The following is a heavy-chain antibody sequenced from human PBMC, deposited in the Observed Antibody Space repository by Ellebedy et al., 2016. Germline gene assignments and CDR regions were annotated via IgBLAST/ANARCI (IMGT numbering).Heavy chain of an antibody. CDR2: INPSGGST. V-gene: IGHV1-46*04. CDR1: GYSFTRYS. D-gene: IGHD3-16*01. Sequence: ASVKVSCKAFGYSFTRYSMYWVRQAPGQGLEWMGLINPSGGSTIYAQKLQGRVTMTRDTSTSTVYMELSSLRSEDTAVYYCARDTFGVSRSNYFDYWGQGTLVTVSS. J-gene: IGHJ4*02. CDR3: ARDTFGVSRSNYFDY.